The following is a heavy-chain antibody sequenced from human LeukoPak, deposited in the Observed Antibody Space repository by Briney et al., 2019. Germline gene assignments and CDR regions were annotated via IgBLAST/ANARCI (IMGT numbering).Heavy chain of an antibody. V-gene: IGHV3-30*18. CDR1: GFTFSSYG. CDR2: ISYDGSNK. Sequence: QPGRSLRLSCAASGFTFSSYGMHWVRQAPGKGLEWVAVISYDGSNKYYADSVKGRFTISRDNSKNTLYLQMNSLRAEDTAVYYCAKDLRATVTTPLYWGQGTLVIVPS. CDR3: AKDLRATVTTPLY. J-gene: IGHJ4*02. D-gene: IGHD4-17*01.